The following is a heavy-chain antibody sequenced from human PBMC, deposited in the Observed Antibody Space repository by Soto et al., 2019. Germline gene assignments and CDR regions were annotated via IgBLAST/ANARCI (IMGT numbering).Heavy chain of an antibody. CDR3: ARRNGAAGTSRWFDP. V-gene: IGHV1-69*02. J-gene: IGHJ5*02. CDR2: IIPILGIA. D-gene: IGHD6-13*01. Sequence: GASVKVSCKASGGTFSSYTISWVRQAPGQGLEWMGRIIPILGIANYAQKFQGRVTITADKSTSTAYMELRSLRSDDTAVYYCARRNGAAGTSRWFDPWGQGTLVTVSS. CDR1: GGTFSSYT.